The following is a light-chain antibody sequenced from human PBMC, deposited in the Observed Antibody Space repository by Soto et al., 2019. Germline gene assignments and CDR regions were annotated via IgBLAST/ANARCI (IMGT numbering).Light chain of an antibody. CDR2: DAS. V-gene: IGKV1-39*01. Sequence: DIQMTQSPSSLSASVGDRVTITCRASQPISTFLNWYQQSTGKAPRLLIYDASTLHSGVPSRFSGSGSGTHFTLTISSLRPEDVATYYCQQANSFPLTFGGGTKVDIK. J-gene: IGKJ4*01. CDR1: QPISTF. CDR3: QQANSFPLT.